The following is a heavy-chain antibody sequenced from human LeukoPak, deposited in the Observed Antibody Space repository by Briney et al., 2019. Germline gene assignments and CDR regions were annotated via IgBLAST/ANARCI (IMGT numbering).Heavy chain of an antibody. V-gene: IGHV3-30*02. CDR1: GFTFSSYG. Sequence: GGSLRLSCAASGFTFSSYGIHWVRQAPGKGLEWVAFIRYDGSNKYYADSVKGRFTISRDNSKNTLYLQMNSLRAEDTAVYYCARGFLAGYSDTFDIWGQGTMVTVSS. CDR2: IRYDGSNK. D-gene: IGHD6-13*01. J-gene: IGHJ3*02. CDR3: ARGFLAGYSDTFDI.